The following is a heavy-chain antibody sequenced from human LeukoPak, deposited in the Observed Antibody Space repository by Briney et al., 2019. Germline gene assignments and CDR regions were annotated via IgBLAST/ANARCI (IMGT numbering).Heavy chain of an antibody. CDR3: ARDDRYYYDSSGYYSYFDY. Sequence: ASVKVSCRASGYTFTGYYMHCVRQAPGQGLEWMGWINPNSGGTNYAQKFQGRVTMTRDTSISTAYMELSRLRSDDTAVYYCARDDRYYYDSSGYYSYFDYWGQGTLVTVSS. V-gene: IGHV1-2*02. J-gene: IGHJ4*02. D-gene: IGHD3-22*01. CDR2: INPNSGGT. CDR1: GYTFTGYY.